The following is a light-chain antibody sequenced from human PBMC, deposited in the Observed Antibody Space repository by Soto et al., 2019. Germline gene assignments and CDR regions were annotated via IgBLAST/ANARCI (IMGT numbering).Light chain of an antibody. CDR2: GNS. V-gene: IGLV1-40*01. CDR3: QSYDSSLSALYV. Sequence: QSVLTQPPSVSGAPGQRVTISCTGSSSNIGAGYDVHWYQQLPGTAPKLLIYGNSNRPSGVPDLFSGSKSGTSASLAITGLRAEDEADYFCQSYDSSLSALYVFGPGTKLTVL. CDR1: SSNIGAGYD. J-gene: IGLJ1*01.